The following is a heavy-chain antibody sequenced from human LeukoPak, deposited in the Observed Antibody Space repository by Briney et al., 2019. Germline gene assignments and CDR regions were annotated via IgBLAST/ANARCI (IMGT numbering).Heavy chain of an antibody. CDR3: AKDYGSGSYFDY. J-gene: IGHJ4*02. D-gene: IGHD3-10*01. V-gene: IGHV3-30*02. CDR2: IRYDGSNK. CDR1: GFTFSSYG. Sequence: PGGSLRLSCAASGFTFSSYGMHWVRQAPGKGLEGVAFIRYDGSNKYYADSVKGRFTISRDNSKNTLYLQMNSRRAEDTAVYYCAKDYGSGSYFDYWGQGTLVTASS.